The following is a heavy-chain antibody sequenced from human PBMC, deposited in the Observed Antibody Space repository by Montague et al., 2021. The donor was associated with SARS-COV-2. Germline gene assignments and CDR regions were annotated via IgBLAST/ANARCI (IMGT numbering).Heavy chain of an antibody. CDR3: AKAGIKYDYGDFFDY. CDR1: GFTFSSYA. D-gene: IGHD4-17*01. CDR2: ISGSGGST. J-gene: IGHJ4*02. V-gene: IGHV3-23*01. Sequence: SLRLSCAASGFTFSSYAMSWVRQAPGKGLEWVSAISGSGGSTYYADSVKGRFTISRDNSKNTLYLRMNSLRAEDTAVYYCAKAGIKYDYGDFFDYWGQGTLVTVSS.